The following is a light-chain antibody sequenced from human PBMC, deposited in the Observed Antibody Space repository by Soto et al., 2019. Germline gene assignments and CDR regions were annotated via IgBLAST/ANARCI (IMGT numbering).Light chain of an antibody. Sequence: DIQMTQSPSSLSAPVGDRVIITCRASRSIGTNLNWYQQKPGRAPKLLVFAASTLQYGVPSRFSGSGSGTDFTHTISSLQPEDFAIYSCHQSFSVPYTFGQGTRLE. CDR2: AAS. V-gene: IGKV1-39*01. CDR3: HQSFSVPYT. J-gene: IGKJ2*01. CDR1: RSIGTN.